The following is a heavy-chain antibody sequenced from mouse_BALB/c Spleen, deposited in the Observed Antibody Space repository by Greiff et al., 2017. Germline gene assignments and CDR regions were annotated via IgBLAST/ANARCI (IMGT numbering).Heavy chain of an antibody. CDR3: ATLRPYYFDY. Sequence: EVHLVESGGGLVKPGGSLKLSCAASGFTFSSYAMSWVRQTPEKRLEWVASISSGGSTYYPDSVKGRFTISRDNARNILYLQMSSLRSEDTAMYYCATLRPYYFDYWGQGTTLTVSS. CDR2: ISSGGST. V-gene: IGHV5-6-5*01. D-gene: IGHD1-2*01. CDR1: GFTFSSYA. J-gene: IGHJ2*01.